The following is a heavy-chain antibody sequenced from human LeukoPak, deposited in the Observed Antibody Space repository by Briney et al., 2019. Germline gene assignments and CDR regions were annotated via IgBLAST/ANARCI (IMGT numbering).Heavy chain of an antibody. V-gene: IGHV3-21*01. D-gene: IGHD6-6*01. CDR1: GFTFSSYS. Sequence: GGSLRLSCAASGFTFSSYSMNWVRQAPGKGLEWISSISSSSSYIYYADSVKGRFTISRDNAKNSLYLQMNSLRAEDTAVYYCARDGRSSSLLNDYYYMDVWGKGTTVTVSS. CDR3: ARDGRSSSLLNDYYYMDV. CDR2: ISSSSSYI. J-gene: IGHJ6*03.